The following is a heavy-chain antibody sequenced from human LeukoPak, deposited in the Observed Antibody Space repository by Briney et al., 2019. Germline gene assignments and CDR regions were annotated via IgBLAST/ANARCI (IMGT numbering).Heavy chain of an antibody. CDR2: ISYDGSNK. J-gene: IGHJ4*02. D-gene: IGHD3-22*01. V-gene: IGHV3-30*19. CDR3: HLVDYYDSSGYYYGYAR. CDR1: GFTFSTYG. Sequence: GGSLRLSCAASGFTFSTYGMHWVRQAPGKGLEWVAVISYDGSNKYYADSVKGRFTISRDNSKNTLYLQMNSLRAEDTAVYYCHLVDYYDSSGYYYGYARWGQGTLVTVSS.